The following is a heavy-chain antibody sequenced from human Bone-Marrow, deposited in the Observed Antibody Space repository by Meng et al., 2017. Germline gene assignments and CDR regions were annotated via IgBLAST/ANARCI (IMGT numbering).Heavy chain of an antibody. CDR3: AREASPEYYFDY. CDR1: GGYISSGGYY. CDR2: IYYSGST. D-gene: IGHD1-14*01. Sequence: QESGPGLVKPSETLSLTCTFSGGYISSGGYYCSWIRQHPGKGLEWIGYIYYSGSTYYNSSLKSLVTISVDTSKNQFSLKLSSVTAADTAVYYCAREASPEYYFDYWGQGTLVTVSS. V-gene: IGHV4-31*01. J-gene: IGHJ4*02.